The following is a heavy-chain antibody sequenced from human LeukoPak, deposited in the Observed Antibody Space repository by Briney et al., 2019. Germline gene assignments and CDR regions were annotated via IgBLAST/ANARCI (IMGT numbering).Heavy chain of an antibody. Sequence: PGGSLRLSCAASGFTLSSYGMSWVRQAPGKGLEWVSGISGSDGSTYYADSVKGRFTISRDNAKNSLYLQMNSLRAEDTAVYYCARVHGGYPFDYWGQGTLVTVSS. CDR3: ARVHGGYPFDY. J-gene: IGHJ4*02. CDR2: ISGSDGST. V-gene: IGHV3-23*01. D-gene: IGHD2-15*01. CDR1: GFTLSSYG.